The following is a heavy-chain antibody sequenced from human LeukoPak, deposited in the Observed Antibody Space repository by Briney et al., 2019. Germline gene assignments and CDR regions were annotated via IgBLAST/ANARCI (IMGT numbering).Heavy chain of an antibody. CDR1: GFTFGKYW. CDR3: ARDQYDTWSRRGNFDS. D-gene: IGHD3-3*01. V-gene: IGHV3-7*03. J-gene: IGHJ4*02. Sequence: GSLRLSCVASGFTFGKYWMSWVRQAPGKGLEWVANTRLDGSEKNYVNSVKGRFTISRDNTKNSLYLQMNSLRAEGTAVFYCARDQYDTWSRRGNFDSWGQGTLVIVSS. CDR2: TRLDGSEK.